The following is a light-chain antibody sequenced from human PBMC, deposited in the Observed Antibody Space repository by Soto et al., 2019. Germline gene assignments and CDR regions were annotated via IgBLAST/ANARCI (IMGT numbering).Light chain of an antibody. CDR3: QLYGISPH. CDR1: QSVSYY. J-gene: IGKJ5*01. CDR2: DAS. V-gene: IGKV3-20*01. Sequence: IVLTQSPGTLSLSPGERATLSCRASQSVSYYLAWYQQKPGQAPRLLIYDASSRATGVPDRFSGSGSGTDFTLTINRLEPEDFAVYYCQLYGISPHFGQGTRLEIK.